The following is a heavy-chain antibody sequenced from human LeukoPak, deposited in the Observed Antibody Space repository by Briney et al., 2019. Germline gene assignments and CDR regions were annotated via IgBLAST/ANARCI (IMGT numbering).Heavy chain of an antibody. Sequence: GGSLRLSCAASGFTFSSYGMHWVRQAPGKGLEWVAFIRYDGSNKYYADSVKGRFTISRDNSKNTLYLQMNSLRAEDTAVYYRAKDAHAFNSYGYFNWFDPWGQGTLVTVSS. D-gene: IGHD5-18*01. CDR3: AKDAHAFNSYGYFNWFDP. J-gene: IGHJ5*02. V-gene: IGHV3-30*02. CDR1: GFTFSSYG. CDR2: IRYDGSNK.